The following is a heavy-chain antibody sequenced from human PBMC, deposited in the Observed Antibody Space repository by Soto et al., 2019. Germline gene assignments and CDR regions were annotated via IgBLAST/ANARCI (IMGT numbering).Heavy chain of an antibody. D-gene: IGHD3-16*01. CDR3: TEDILPGGADV. J-gene: IGHJ6*02. CDR2: IHWNNGAT. CDR1: AFSSHHHA. Sequence: PRGSLRLSCVASAFSSHHHAIHWVRQGPGKGLEWVSGIHWNNGATGYADSVKGRFTIFKDNVKNSVYLQMNSLRTDDTAFYYCTEDILPGGADVWGQGTTVTVS. V-gene: IGHV3-9*02.